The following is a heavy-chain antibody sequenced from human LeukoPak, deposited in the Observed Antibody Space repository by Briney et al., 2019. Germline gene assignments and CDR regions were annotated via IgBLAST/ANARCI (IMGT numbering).Heavy chain of an antibody. CDR1: XG. J-gene: IGHJ4*01. V-gene: IGHV1-18*01. CDR3: XXXXXXXXXXIDX. Sequence: XGXXWXRQAPGXXXXWMGWISAYNGNTNXAQKLQGRVTMTTDXXTXXAYMELRSLRSDDTAVYYCXXXXXXXXXXIDXWGXXXXVTVS. CDR2: ISAYNGNT.